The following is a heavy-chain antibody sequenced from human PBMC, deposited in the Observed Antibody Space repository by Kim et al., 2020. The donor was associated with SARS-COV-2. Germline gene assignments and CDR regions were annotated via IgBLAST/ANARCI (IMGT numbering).Heavy chain of an antibody. CDR3: AREASYGSGIYGPIDY. Sequence: GGSLRLSCAASGFTVSEYYLTWIRQPPGKGLEWISYITSAGTIYYADSVKGRFSMSRDNPKNSLYLQMNSLRVEDTAVYYCAREASYGSGIYGPIDYWGQGALVTVSS. CDR1: GFTVSEYY. V-gene: IGHV3-11*04. J-gene: IGHJ4*02. D-gene: IGHD3-10*01. CDR2: ITSAGTI.